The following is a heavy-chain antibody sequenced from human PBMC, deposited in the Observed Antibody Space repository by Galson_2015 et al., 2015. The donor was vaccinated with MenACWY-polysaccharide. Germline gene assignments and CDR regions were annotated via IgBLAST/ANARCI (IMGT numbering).Heavy chain of an antibody. CDR3: ASGTSLLFDP. J-gene: IGHJ5*02. D-gene: IGHD2-8*01. CDR2: IYYSGTT. CDR1: GGSIRSGDYY. Sequence: GGSIRSGDYYWSWIRQPPGKGLEWIGYIYYSGTTYYSPSLKSRVTISVDTSKNQFSLRLSSVTAADTAVYYCASGTSLLFDPWGQGTLVTVSS. V-gene: IGHV4-30-4*01.